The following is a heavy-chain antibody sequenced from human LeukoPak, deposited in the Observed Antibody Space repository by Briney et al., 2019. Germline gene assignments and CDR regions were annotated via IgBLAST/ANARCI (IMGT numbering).Heavy chain of an antibody. Sequence: ASVKVSCKASGYTFTSYDINWVRQATGQGLEWMGWMNPNSGNTGYAQKFQGRATMTRNTSISTAYMELSSLRSEDTAVYYCARGRSPAGIQGNWFDPWGQGTLVTVSS. V-gene: IGHV1-8*01. CDR2: MNPNSGNT. D-gene: IGHD2-2*02. CDR3: ARGRSPAGIQGNWFDP. CDR1: GYTFTSYD. J-gene: IGHJ5*02.